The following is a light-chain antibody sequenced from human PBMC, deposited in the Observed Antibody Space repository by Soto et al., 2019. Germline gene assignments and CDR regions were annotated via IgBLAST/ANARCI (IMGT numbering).Light chain of an antibody. CDR3: QQSYTTPFT. J-gene: IGKJ3*01. CDR2: EAS. Sequence: DIQLTQSPSSLSASVGDRVTITCRASQSIRSYLNWYQQKPEKAPELLIYEASSLQSGVPSRFSGSGSGTDFTLTISSLQPEDFATYYCQQSYTTPFTFGPGTKVDSK. CDR1: QSIRSY. V-gene: IGKV1-39*01.